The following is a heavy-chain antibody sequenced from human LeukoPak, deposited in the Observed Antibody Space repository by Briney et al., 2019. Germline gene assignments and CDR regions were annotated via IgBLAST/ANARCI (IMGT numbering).Heavy chain of an antibody. V-gene: IGHV3-64*02. CDR3: ARVPFSSGWYDY. CDR1: GFIFSNYG. D-gene: IGHD6-19*01. Sequence: GGSLRLSCVASGFIFSNYGVHWVRQAPGRGLEFVSRISSNGGTTYYADSLKGRFTIYRDNSKNTVYLQMASLRPEDMAVYYCARVPFSSGWYDYWGQGTLVTVSS. CDR2: ISSNGGTT. J-gene: IGHJ4*02.